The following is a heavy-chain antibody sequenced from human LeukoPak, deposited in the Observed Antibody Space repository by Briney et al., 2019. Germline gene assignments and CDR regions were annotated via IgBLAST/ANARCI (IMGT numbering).Heavy chain of an antibody. D-gene: IGHD3-10*01. V-gene: IGHV3-30*02. CDR2: IWYDGSNK. Sequence: GGSLRLSCAASGFTFSSYGMHWVRQAPGKGLEWVAVIWYDGSNKYYADSVKGRFTISRDNSKNTLYLQMNSLRAEDTAVYYCAKGGMVRGVISEDFDYWGQGTLVTVSS. CDR3: AKGGMVRGVISEDFDY. J-gene: IGHJ4*02. CDR1: GFTFSSYG.